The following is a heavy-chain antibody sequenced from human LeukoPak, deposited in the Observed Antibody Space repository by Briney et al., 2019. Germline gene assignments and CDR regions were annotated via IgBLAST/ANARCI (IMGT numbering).Heavy chain of an antibody. D-gene: IGHD3-10*01. CDR3: ARGGLRRAGSGNYYMDV. Sequence: ASVKVSCTASGYTFTSYYMHWVRQAPGQGLEWMGWINPNSGGTNYAQKFQGRVTMTRDTSISTAYMELSRLRSDDTAVYYCARGGLRRAGSGNYYMDVWGKGTTVTVSS. V-gene: IGHV1-2*02. J-gene: IGHJ6*03. CDR2: INPNSGGT. CDR1: GYTFTSYY.